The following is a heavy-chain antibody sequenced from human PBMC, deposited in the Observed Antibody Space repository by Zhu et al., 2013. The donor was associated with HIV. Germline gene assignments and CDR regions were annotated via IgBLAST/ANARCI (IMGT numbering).Heavy chain of an antibody. CDR3: ARRRFRVVVPAAMPKGYYYYYGMDV. CDR2: IIPIFGTA. Sequence: QVQLVQSGAEVKKPGSSVKVSCKASGGTFSSYAISWVRQAPGQGLEWMGGIIPIFGTANYAQKFQGRVTITADESTSTAYMELSSLRSEDTAVYYCARRRFRVVVPAAMPKGYYYYYGMDVWGQGTDGHRLL. V-gene: IGHV1-69*01. D-gene: IGHD2-2*01. CDR1: GGTFSSYA. J-gene: IGHJ6*02.